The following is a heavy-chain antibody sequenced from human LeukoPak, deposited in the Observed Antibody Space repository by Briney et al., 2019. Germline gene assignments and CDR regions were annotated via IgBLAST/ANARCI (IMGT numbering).Heavy chain of an antibody. Sequence: ASVKVSCKASGYTFTSYGISWVRQAPGQGLEWMGWISAYNGNTNYAQKFQGRVTITTDESTSTAYMELSSLRSEDTAVYYCASTDCSSTSCAYYYYMDVWGKGTTVTVSS. J-gene: IGHJ6*03. CDR2: ISAYNGNT. CDR1: GYTFTSYG. V-gene: IGHV1-18*01. CDR3: ASTDCSSTSCAYYYYMDV. D-gene: IGHD2-2*01.